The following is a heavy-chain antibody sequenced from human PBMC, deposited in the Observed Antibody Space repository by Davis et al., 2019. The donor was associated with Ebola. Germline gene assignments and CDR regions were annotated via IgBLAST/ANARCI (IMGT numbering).Heavy chain of an antibody. D-gene: IGHD6-13*01. V-gene: IGHV1-2*02. CDR1: GYTFTGYY. J-gene: IGHJ5*02. Sequence: ASVTVSCKASGYTFTGYYMHWLRQAPGQGLEWMGWINPNSGGTNYAQKFQGRVTMTRDTSTSTVYMELSSLRSEDTAVYYCAREELYSSSWYRAWFDPWGQGTLVTVSS. CDR2: INPNSGGT. CDR3: AREELYSSSWYRAWFDP.